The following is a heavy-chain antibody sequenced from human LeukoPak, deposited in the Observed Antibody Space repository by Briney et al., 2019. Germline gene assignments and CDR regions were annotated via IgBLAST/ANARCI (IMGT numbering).Heavy chain of an antibody. V-gene: IGHV3-48*02. D-gene: IGHD5-12*01. CDR1: GFTFSTYS. CDR3: ARDIGGYPPSPFDY. J-gene: IGHJ4*02. Sequence: GGSLRLSCAASGFTFSTYSMNWVRQAPGKGLEWVSYISGGGSTIYYADSVKGRFTISRDNAKNSLFLQMNSLRDEDTAVYYCARDIGGYPPSPFDYWGQGTLVTVSS. CDR2: ISGGGSTI.